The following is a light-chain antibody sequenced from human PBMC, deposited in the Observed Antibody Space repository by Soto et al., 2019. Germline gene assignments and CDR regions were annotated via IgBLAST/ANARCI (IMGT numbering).Light chain of an antibody. J-gene: IGLJ2*01. Sequence: QSVLTQPPSASGTPGQRVTISCSGSGSNIGSNYVYWYQQLPGTAPKLLIYRNNQRPSGVPDRFSGSKSGTSASLAISGLRSEDEADHYCAAWDDSLSGGVFGGGTKLTVL. CDR1: GSNIGSNY. CDR2: RNN. V-gene: IGLV1-47*01. CDR3: AAWDDSLSGGV.